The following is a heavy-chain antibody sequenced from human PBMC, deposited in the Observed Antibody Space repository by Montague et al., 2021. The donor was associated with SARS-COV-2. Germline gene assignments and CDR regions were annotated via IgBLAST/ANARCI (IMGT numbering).Heavy chain of an antibody. J-gene: IGHJ4*02. D-gene: IGHD2-15*01. CDR3: ARHYSATLPAVY. CDR2: ISDSGST. V-gene: IGHV4-59*08. CDR1: GGSISSFY. Sequence: SETLSLTCTVSGGSISSFYWSWFRQPPGKGLEWIGYISDSGSTNYNPSLPSRVTMSVDTSKKQFSLKVNSVTAADTAVYFCARHYSATLPAVYWGQGTLVTVSS.